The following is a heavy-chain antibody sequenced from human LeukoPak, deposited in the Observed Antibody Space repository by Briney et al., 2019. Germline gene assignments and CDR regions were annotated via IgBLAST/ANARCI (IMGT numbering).Heavy chain of an antibody. CDR2: ISSSSSTI. CDR1: GFTFSSYS. CDR3: ARDSPPARPYYYYYYMDV. J-gene: IGHJ6*03. D-gene: IGHD6-6*01. V-gene: IGHV3-48*04. Sequence: GGSLRLSCAASGFTFSSYSMNWVRQAPGKGLEWVSYISSSSSTIYYADSVKGRFTISRDNAKNSLYLQMNSLRAEDTAVYYCARDSPPARPYYYYYYMDVWGKGTTVTVSS.